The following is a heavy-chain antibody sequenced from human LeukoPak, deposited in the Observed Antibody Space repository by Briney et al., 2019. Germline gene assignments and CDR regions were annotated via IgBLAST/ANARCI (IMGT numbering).Heavy chain of an antibody. J-gene: IGHJ4*02. V-gene: IGHV3-23*01. D-gene: IGHD3-16*01. CDR3: ATGGSSLLVGYFDY. CDR1: GFTFTTYA. CDR2: ISGSGGST. Sequence: PGGSLRLSCAASGFTFTTYAMSWVRQAPGKGLEWVSAISGSGGSTYYADSVKGRFTISRDNSKNTLYLQMNSLRAEDTAVYYCATGGSSLLVGYFDYWGPGTLVTVSS.